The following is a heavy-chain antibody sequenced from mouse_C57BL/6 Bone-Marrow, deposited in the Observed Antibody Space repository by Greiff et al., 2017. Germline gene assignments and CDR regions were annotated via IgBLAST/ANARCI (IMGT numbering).Heavy chain of an antibody. CDR3: AVLLRYMDY. Sequence: DVMLVEPGGGLVKPGGSLILSCAASGFTFSVYGLHWVRQAPEQGLEWVAYLSSGSSTVYYADTVKGRFTISRDNAKNTLSLQMTSLRSEDTAMYYCAVLLRYMDYGGQGTSVTVAS. D-gene: IGHD1-1*01. CDR2: LSSGSSTV. V-gene: IGHV5-17*01. CDR1: GFTFSVYG. J-gene: IGHJ4*01.